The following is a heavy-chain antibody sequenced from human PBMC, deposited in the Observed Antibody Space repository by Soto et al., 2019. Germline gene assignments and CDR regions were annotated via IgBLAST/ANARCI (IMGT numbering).Heavy chain of an antibody. V-gene: IGHV3-33*01. CDR3: ARMNCGGDCYPDY. CDR1: GFTFSSYG. Sequence: QVQLVESGGGVVQRGRSLRLSCAASGFTFSSYGMHWVRQAPGKGLEWVAVIWYDGSNKYYADSVKGRVTISRDNSKNTLYLQMNSLRAEDTAVYYCARMNCGGDCYPDYWGQGTLVTVSS. J-gene: IGHJ4*02. D-gene: IGHD2-21*02. CDR2: IWYDGSNK.